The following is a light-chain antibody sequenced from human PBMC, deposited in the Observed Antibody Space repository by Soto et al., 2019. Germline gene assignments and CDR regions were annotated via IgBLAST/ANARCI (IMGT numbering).Light chain of an antibody. V-gene: IGLV2-23*02. CDR1: SSDVGSYNL. J-gene: IGLJ2*01. CDR3: CSYAGSVV. Sequence: QSALTQPASVSGSPGQSITISCTGTSSDVGSYNLVSWYQQHPGKAPKLMIYEVSKRPSGVSNRFSGSKSGNTASLTISGLEAEDEAYYYSCSYAGSVVFGGGTKLTVL. CDR2: EVS.